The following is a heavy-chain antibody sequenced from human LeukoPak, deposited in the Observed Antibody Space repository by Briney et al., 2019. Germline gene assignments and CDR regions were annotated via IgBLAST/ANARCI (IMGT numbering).Heavy chain of an antibody. Sequence: GGSLRLSCLTSGFTLSTNAMSWVRQAPGKGLEWISGISGSGASTYYADSVKSRFTISRDDSRNTLYLQMNRLRGDDTAVYYCAKDVGKWESLHFFDYWGQGTLVTVSS. CDR2: ISGSGAST. D-gene: IGHD1-26*01. CDR1: GFTLSTNA. V-gene: IGHV3-23*01. CDR3: AKDVGKWESLHFFDY. J-gene: IGHJ4*02.